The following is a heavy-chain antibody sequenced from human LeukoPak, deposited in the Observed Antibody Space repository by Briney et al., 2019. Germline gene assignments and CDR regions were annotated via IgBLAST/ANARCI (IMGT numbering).Heavy chain of an antibody. Sequence: PSETLSLTCTVSGGSISSSSYYWGWIRQPPGKGLEWIGSIYYSGSTYYNPSLKSRVTISVDTSKNQFSLKLSSVTAADTAVYYCARDPVAVGAAMASFDYWGQGTLVTVSS. CDR3: ARDPVAVGAAMASFDY. J-gene: IGHJ4*02. V-gene: IGHV4-39*07. D-gene: IGHD5-18*01. CDR1: GGSISSSSYY. CDR2: IYYSGST.